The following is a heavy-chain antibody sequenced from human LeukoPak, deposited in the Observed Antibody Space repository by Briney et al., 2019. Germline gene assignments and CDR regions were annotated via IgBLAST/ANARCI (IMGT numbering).Heavy chain of an antibody. CDR1: GGSFSGYY. CDR2: INHSGST. Sequence: SETLSLTCAVYGGSFSGYYWSWIRQPPGKGLEWIGEINHSGSTNYNPSLKSRVTISVDTSKNQFSLKLSSVTAADTPVYYCARGGRRIYGQESWGQGTLVTVSS. CDR3: ARGGRRIYGQES. V-gene: IGHV4-34*01. J-gene: IGHJ5*02. D-gene: IGHD3-10*01.